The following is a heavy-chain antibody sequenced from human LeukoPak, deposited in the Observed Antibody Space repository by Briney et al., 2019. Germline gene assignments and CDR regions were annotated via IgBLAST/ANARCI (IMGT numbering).Heavy chain of an antibody. Sequence: GGSLRLSCAASGLTFTDFWMNWVRLAPGRGLEWLANINPYGTEKYYVDSVKGRFAISRDNAKNEVYLEMNSLRAEDTGAYYCSGRDSSRSPRAYWGQEALVSVSS. V-gene: IGHV3-7*01. J-gene: IGHJ4*02. CDR2: INPYGTEK. D-gene: IGHD2-2*01. CDR1: GLTFTDFW. CDR3: SGRDSSRSPRAY.